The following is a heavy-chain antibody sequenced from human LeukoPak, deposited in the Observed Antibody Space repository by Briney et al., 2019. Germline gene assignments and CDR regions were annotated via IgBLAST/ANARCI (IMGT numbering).Heavy chain of an antibody. CDR2: IGTAGDT. CDR1: GFTFSSYD. V-gene: IGHV3-13*01. Sequence: GGSLRLSCAASGFTFSSYDMHWVRQATGKGLEWVSAIGTAGDTYYPGSVKGRFTISRENAKNSLYLQMNSLRAGDTAVYYCASKTGTTRSFDYWGQGTLVTVSS. CDR3: ASKTGTTRSFDY. J-gene: IGHJ4*02. D-gene: IGHD1-7*01.